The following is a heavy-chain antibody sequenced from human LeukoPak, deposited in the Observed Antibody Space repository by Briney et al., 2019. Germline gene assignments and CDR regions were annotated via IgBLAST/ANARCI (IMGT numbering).Heavy chain of an antibody. V-gene: IGHV1-18*01. CDR3: AGGIVGAPYDAFDI. Sequence: ASVKVSCKASGYTFTSYGISWVRQAPGQGLEWMGWISAYNGNTNYAQKLQGRVTMTTDTSTSTAYMELRSLRSDDTAVYYCAGGIVGAPYDAFDIWRQGTMVTVSS. CDR2: ISAYNGNT. J-gene: IGHJ3*02. CDR1: GYTFTSYG. D-gene: IGHD1-26*01.